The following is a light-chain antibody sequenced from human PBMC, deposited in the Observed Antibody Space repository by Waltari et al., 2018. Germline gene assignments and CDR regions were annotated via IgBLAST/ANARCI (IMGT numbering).Light chain of an antibody. Sequence: DIVMTQSPASLAVSLGERATIHCKSSQSLLYNSNNKNYLAWYQQKPGQPPKMLIYWASSRESGVPGRFSGSGSGTDFTLTISSLQAEDVAVYYCQQYYATPRTFGPGTKVDIK. CDR3: QQYYATPRT. CDR2: WAS. J-gene: IGKJ3*01. V-gene: IGKV4-1*01. CDR1: QSLLYNSNNKNY.